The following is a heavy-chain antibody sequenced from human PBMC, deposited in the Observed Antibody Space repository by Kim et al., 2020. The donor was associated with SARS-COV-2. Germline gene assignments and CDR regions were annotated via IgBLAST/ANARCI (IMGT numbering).Heavy chain of an antibody. CDR1: GYTFTGYY. CDR2: INPNSGGT. D-gene: IGHD4-17*01. Sequence: ASVKVSCKASGYTFTGYYMHWVRQAPGQGLEWMGWINPNSGGTNYAQKFQGRVTMTRDTSISTAYMELSRLISDDTAVYYCARGETTVTNFDYWGQGTLVTVSS. CDR3: ARGETTVTNFDY. J-gene: IGHJ4*02. V-gene: IGHV1-2*02.